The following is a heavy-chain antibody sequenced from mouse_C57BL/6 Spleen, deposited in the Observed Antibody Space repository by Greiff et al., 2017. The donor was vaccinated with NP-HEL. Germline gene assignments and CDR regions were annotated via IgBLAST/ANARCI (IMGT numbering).Heavy chain of an antibody. CDR1: GYTFTDYN. CDR3: AREYYGSPPYRYFDV. Sequence: EVQLQQSGPELVKPGASVKIPCKASGYTFTDYNMDWVKQSHGKSLEWIGDINPNNGGTIYNQKFKGKATLTVDKSSSTAYMELRSLTSEDTAVYYCAREYYGSPPYRYFDVWGTGTTVTVSS. D-gene: IGHD1-1*01. CDR2: INPNNGGT. J-gene: IGHJ1*03. V-gene: IGHV1-18*01.